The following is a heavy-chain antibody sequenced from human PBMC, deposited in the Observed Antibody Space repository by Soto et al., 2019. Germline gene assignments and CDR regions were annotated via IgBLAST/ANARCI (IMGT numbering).Heavy chain of an antibody. Sequence: QVQLQESGPGLVKPSQTLSLTCTVSGGSIRSGGYYWSWIRQHPGKGLEWIGYIYYSGSTYYNPSLKSRVTISVDTSKNQFSLKLSSVTVADTAVYYCARDPSGIAAEVWFDPWGQGTLVTVSS. V-gene: IGHV4-31*03. CDR2: IYYSGST. CDR1: GGSIRSGGYY. CDR3: ARDPSGIAAEVWFDP. D-gene: IGHD6-13*01. J-gene: IGHJ5*02.